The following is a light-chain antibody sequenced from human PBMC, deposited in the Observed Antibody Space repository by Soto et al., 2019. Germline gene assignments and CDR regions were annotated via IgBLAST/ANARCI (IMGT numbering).Light chain of an antibody. CDR1: QTISSW. CDR3: QHYNSYSEP. CDR2: KAS. V-gene: IGKV1-5*03. Sequence: DIQMTQSPSTLSGSVGDRVTITCRASQTISSWLAWYQQKPGKAPKLLINKASTLKSGVPSRFSGSGSRTEFTLTISILQPDDRATYYGQHYNSYSEPFRQGTKVELK. J-gene: IGKJ1*01.